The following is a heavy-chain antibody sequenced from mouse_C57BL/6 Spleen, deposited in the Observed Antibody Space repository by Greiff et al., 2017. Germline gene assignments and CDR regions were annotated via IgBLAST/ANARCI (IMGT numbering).Heavy chain of an antibody. CDR2: ICRGGST. Sequence: VQLKQSGPGLVQPSPSLSLTCTVSGFSLTSYGVHWVRQSPGKGLEWLGVICRGGSTDYNAAFISSLSISEDNSKSQVFFKMNSLQADDTAIEYCARRGELRLQGAMDYWGQGTSVTVSS. J-gene: IGHJ4*01. V-gene: IGHV2-2*01. D-gene: IGHD3-2*02. CDR1: GFSLTSYG. CDR3: ARRGELRLQGAMDY.